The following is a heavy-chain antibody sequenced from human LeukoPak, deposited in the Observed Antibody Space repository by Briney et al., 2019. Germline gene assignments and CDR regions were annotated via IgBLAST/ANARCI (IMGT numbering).Heavy chain of an antibody. CDR2: IKQDGSEK. D-gene: IGHD3-9*01. V-gene: IGHV3-7*01. Sequence: GGSLRLSCAASGFTFSSYWMSWVRQAPGKGLEWVANIKQDGSEKYYVDSVKGRFTISRDNAKNSLYLQMNSLRAEDTAVYYCARDLSYYDILTGYVSEDAFDIWGQGTMVTVSS. CDR3: ARDLSYYDILTGYVSEDAFDI. J-gene: IGHJ3*02. CDR1: GFTFSSYW.